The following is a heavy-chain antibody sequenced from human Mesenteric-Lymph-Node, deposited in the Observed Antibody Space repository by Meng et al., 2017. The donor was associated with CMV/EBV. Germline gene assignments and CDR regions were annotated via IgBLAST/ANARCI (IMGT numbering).Heavy chain of an antibody. D-gene: IGHD6-6*01. J-gene: IGHJ4*02. CDR3: ARDPPEAARPLDH. CDR1: GYTFTSYG. CDR2: IGTDTGYT. Sequence: ASVKVSCKTSGYTFTSYGISWVRQAPGQGLEWMGWIGTDTGYTNYAQSLQGRVTMTTDTITSTAYMYLRSLRSDDTALYYCARDPPEAARPLDHWGQGTLVTVSS. V-gene: IGHV1-18*01.